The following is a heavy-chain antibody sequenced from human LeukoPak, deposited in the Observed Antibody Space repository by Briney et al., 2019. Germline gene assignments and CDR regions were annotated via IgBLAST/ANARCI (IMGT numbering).Heavy chain of an antibody. D-gene: IGHD3-10*01. CDR2: IYYGENT. CDR1: GGSISSGPYY. CDR3: ARGPRFGELLWHWFDP. J-gene: IGHJ5*02. Sequence: PSETLSLTCTVSGGSISSGPYYWGWIRQPPGKGLEWIGNIYYGENTYYNPSLKSRVTISEDTSKNQFSLKLRSVTAADTAVYYCARGPRFGELLWHWFDPWGQGTLVTVSS. V-gene: IGHV4-39*07.